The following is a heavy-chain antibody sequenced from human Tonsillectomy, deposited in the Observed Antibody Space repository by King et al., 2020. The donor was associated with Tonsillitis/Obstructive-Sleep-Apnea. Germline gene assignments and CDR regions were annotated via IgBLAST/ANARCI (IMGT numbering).Heavy chain of an antibody. Sequence: QLQESGPGLVKPSQTLSLNCTVSGGSISSDDYYWSWIRQFPGKGLEYIGNIDYSGSTHYNPSLTNRVTILVDTSKKQFSRRLTSVTAADTAVYYCARGSDELWGRGTLVTVSA. J-gene: IGHJ2*01. CDR1: GGSISSDDYY. V-gene: IGHV4-30-4*01. CDR3: ARGSDEL. CDR2: IDYSGST.